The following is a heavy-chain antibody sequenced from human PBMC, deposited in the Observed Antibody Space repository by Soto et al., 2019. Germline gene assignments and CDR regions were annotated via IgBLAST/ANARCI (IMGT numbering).Heavy chain of an antibody. CDR1: CGSISSYY. J-gene: IGHJ4*02. D-gene: IGHD3-9*01. CDR3: ARHIKRLGYFDY. Sequence: XXTLSLTCTVSCGSISSYYWSWIRQPPGKGLEWIGYXYYSGXTNYNHYLKSXXAISVDTXXNQFYLKLSTVTAADTAVYYCARHIKRLGYFDYWGQGTLVTVSS. CDR2: XYYSGXT. V-gene: IGHV4-59*08.